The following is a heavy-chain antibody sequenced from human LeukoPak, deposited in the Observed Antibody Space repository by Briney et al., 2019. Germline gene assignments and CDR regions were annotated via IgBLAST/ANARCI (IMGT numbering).Heavy chain of an antibody. CDR1: GFTFSSYW. J-gene: IGHJ6*03. Sequence: GGSLRLSCAASGFTFSSYWMSWVRQAPGKGLEWVANINQEGSGEYYVDSVRGRVTISRDNTKNSLYLQMSSLRAEDTAVYYCARVSTENLRYFYYYMDVWGKGTTVTVSS. CDR3: ARVSTENLRYFYYYMDV. V-gene: IGHV3-7*01. D-gene: IGHD2/OR15-2a*01. CDR2: INQEGSGE.